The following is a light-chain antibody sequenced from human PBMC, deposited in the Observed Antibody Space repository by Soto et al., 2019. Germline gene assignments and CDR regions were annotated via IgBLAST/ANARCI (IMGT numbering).Light chain of an antibody. CDR1: QRINKY. V-gene: IGKV1-39*01. CDR2: TAS. CDR3: QQSFSTPYT. Sequence: DIQMTQSPSSLSASVGDSVTIPCRASQRINKYLNWYQQRSGRAPRLLIHTASSLHSGVPSRFSGSGSGSDFTLTISSLQPEDFATYFCQQSFSTPYTFSQGTKVDIK. J-gene: IGKJ2*01.